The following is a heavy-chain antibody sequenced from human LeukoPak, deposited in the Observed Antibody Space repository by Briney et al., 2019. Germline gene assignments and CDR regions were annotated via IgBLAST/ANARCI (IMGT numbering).Heavy chain of an antibody. CDR2: IYYSGST. Sequence: PSETLSLTCTVYIFTISRYYWSWIRQPPGKGLEWIGYIYYSGSTNYNPYLKSRVTISVDTSKNQFSLKLSSVTAADTAVYYCARGSYSGSYYYFDYWGQGTLVTVSS. V-gene: IGHV4-59*01. J-gene: IGHJ4*02. D-gene: IGHD1-26*01. CDR3: ARGSYSGSYYYFDY. CDR1: IFTISRYY.